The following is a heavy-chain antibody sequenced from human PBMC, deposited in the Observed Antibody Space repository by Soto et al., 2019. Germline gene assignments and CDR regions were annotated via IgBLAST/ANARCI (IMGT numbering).Heavy chain of an antibody. Sequence: QVQLVQSGAEAKKPGSSVKVSCKASGGTFSSYTISWVRQAPGQGLEWMGRIIPILGIANYAQKFQGRVTITADKSTSTAYMELSSLRSKDTAVYYCARVDRDIVVVSPDYYGMDVWGQGNTVTVSS. D-gene: IGHD2-15*01. CDR1: GGTFSSYT. V-gene: IGHV1-69*02. CDR2: IIPILGIA. J-gene: IGHJ6*02. CDR3: ARVDRDIVVVSPDYYGMDV.